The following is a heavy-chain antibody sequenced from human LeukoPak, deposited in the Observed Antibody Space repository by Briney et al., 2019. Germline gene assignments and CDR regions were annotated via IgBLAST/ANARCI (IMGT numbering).Heavy chain of an antibody. CDR2: ISAYNGNT. Sequence: ASVKVSCKASGYTFTSYGISWVRQAPGQGLEWMGWISAYNGNTNYAQKLQGRVTMTTDTSTSTAYMELRSLRSDDTAVYYCARDSSYYDFWSGYSWFDHWGQGTLVTVSS. CDR1: GYTFTSYG. D-gene: IGHD3-3*01. J-gene: IGHJ5*02. CDR3: ARDSSYYDFWSGYSWFDH. V-gene: IGHV1-18*01.